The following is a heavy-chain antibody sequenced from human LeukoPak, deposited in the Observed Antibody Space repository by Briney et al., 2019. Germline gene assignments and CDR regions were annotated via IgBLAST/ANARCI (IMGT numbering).Heavy chain of an antibody. Sequence: GGSLRLSCTASGFTFSSYWMSWVRQAPGKGLEWVSVIYSGGSTYYADSVKGRFTISRHNSKNTLYLQMNSLRAEDTAVYYCASSSGWYGRAYYFDYWGQGTLVTVSS. CDR1: GFTFSSYW. D-gene: IGHD6-19*01. V-gene: IGHV3-53*04. J-gene: IGHJ4*02. CDR3: ASSSGWYGRAYYFDY. CDR2: IYSGGST.